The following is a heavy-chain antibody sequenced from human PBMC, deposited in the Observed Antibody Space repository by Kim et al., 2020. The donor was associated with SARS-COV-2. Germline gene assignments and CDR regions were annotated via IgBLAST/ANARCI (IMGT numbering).Heavy chain of an antibody. D-gene: IGHD6-13*01. CDR3: ARVEQLGGAFDI. CDR2: A. Sequence: ANYAQKFQGRVTITADESTSTAYTELSSLRSEDTAVYYCARVEQLGGAFDIWGQGTMVTVSS. J-gene: IGHJ3*02. V-gene: IGHV1-69*01.